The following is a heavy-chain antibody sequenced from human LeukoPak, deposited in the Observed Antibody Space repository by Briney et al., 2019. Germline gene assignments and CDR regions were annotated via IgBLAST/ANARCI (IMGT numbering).Heavy chain of an antibody. CDR3: ARDGPRIFGVVSYFDY. J-gene: IGHJ4*02. D-gene: IGHD3-3*01. V-gene: IGHV3-48*01. Sequence: GGSLRLSCAASGFTFSSYSMNWVHQAPGKGLEWVSYISSSSSTIYYADSVKGRFTISRDNAKNSLYLQMNSLRAEDTAVYYCARDGPRIFGVVSYFDYWGQGTLVTVSS. CDR1: GFTFSSYS. CDR2: ISSSSSTI.